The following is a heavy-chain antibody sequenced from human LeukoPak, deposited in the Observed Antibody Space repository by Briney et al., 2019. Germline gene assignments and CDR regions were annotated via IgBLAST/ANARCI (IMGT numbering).Heavy chain of an antibody. D-gene: IGHD3-10*01. J-gene: IGHJ4*02. V-gene: IGHV3-23*01. Sequence: PGGSLRLSCAASGFTFSSYGMSWVRQAPGKGLEWVSAISGSGGSTYYADSVKGRFTISRDNSKNTLYLQMNSLRAEDTAVYYCAKVGSGKGKNNYFDYWGQGTLVTVSS. CDR1: GFTFSSYG. CDR2: ISGSGGST. CDR3: AKVGSGKGKNNYFDY.